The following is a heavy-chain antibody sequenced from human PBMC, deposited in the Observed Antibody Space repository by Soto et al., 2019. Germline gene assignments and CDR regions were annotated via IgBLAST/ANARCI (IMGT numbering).Heavy chain of an antibody. CDR3: ARDLIAVAGTAGGFFVY. CDR1: GFTFSSYS. CDR2: ISSSSSYI. D-gene: IGHD6-19*01. V-gene: IGHV3-21*01. J-gene: IGHJ4*02. Sequence: SLRLSCAASGFTFSSYSMNWVRQAPGKGLEWVSSISSSSSYIYYADSVKGRFTISRDNAKNSLYLQMNSLRAEDTAVYYCARDLIAVAGTAGGFFVYWGQGTLVTVSS.